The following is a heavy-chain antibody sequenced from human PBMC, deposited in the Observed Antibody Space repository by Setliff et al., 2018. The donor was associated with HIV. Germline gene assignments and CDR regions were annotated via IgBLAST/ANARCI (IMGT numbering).Heavy chain of an antibody. CDR2: ISWNSGSR. CDR3: ARGSLYSSSSCFDY. Sequence: SLKISCAASGFTFDDYAMHWVRQAPGKGLEWVSGISWNSGSRGYADSVKGRFTISRDNAKNSLYLQMNSLRAEDTAVYYCARGSLYSSSSCFDYWGQGTLVTVSS. CDR1: GFTFDDYA. D-gene: IGHD6-13*01. J-gene: IGHJ4*02. V-gene: IGHV3-9*01.